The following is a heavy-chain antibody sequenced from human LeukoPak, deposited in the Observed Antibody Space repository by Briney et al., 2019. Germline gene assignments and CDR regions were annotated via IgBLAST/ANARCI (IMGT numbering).Heavy chain of an antibody. CDR2: IYPGDPDT. V-gene: IGHV5-51*01. J-gene: IGHJ5*02. CDR3: ARQVWFGEFWFDP. Sequence: GESLKISCKGSGYSFTSYWIGWVRQMRGKGREWMGIIYPGDPDTRYSPSFQGQVTISADKSISTAYLQWSSLKASDPAMYYCARQVWFGEFWFDPWGQGTLVRVSS. D-gene: IGHD3-10*01. CDR1: GYSFTSYW.